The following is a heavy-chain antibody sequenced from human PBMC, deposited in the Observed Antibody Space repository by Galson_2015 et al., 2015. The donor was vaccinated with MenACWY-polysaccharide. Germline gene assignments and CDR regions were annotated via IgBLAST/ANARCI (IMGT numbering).Heavy chain of an antibody. D-gene: IGHD2-15*01. CDR3: AKGYSYSKSPVDH. Sequence: SLRLSCAASGFTFRSHAMHWVRQAPGKGLEWVTQIWSGGNNKYYADSVKGRFTVSRDDSENTVYLRMNSLRAEDTAVYYCAKGYSYSKSPVDHWGQGTLVTVSS. V-gene: IGHV3-33*06. CDR1: GFTFRSHA. J-gene: IGHJ4*02. CDR2: IWSGGNNK.